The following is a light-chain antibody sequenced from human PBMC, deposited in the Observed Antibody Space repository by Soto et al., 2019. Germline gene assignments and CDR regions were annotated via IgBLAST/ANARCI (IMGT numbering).Light chain of an antibody. CDR2: DVS. CDR3: CSYTTSSTYV. V-gene: IGLV2-14*01. CDR1: SSDVGAYNY. Sequence: QSALTQPASVPGSPGQSITISCTGTSSDVGAYNYVSWFQQHPGKAPKLMIYDVSNRPSVVATRFSGSKSGNTASLTISGLQAEDEAEYYSCSYTTSSTYVLGIGTKLTVL. J-gene: IGLJ1*01.